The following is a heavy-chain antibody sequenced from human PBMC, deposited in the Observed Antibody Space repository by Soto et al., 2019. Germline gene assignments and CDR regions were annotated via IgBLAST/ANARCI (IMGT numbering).Heavy chain of an antibody. CDR1: GDTFTDYY. V-gene: IGHV1-46*01. Sequence: QVQLMQSGAEVKKPGASVKVSCKASGDTFTDYYIHWVRQAPGQGLEWMGTVNPSGGHTTYAQHFRGRVTMPRDTSTSTLYRELTSLTSDDTAIYYCARGGHVVVVTAALDYWGQGTLVTVSS. J-gene: IGHJ4*02. CDR2: VNPSGGHT. D-gene: IGHD2-21*02. CDR3: ARGGHVVVVTAALDY.